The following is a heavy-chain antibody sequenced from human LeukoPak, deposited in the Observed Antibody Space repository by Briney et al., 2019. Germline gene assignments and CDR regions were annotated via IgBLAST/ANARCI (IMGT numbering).Heavy chain of an antibody. V-gene: IGHV3-21*01. CDR3: ARGVRENDAFDI. J-gene: IGHJ3*02. CDR2: ISSSSSYI. CDR1: GFTFSSYS. D-gene: IGHD3-10*01. Sequence: GGSLRLSCAASGFTFSSYSMNWVRQAPGKGLEWVSSISSSSSYIYYADSVKGRLTISRDNAKTSLYLQMNSLRAEDTAVYYCARGVRENDAFDIWGQGTMVTVSS.